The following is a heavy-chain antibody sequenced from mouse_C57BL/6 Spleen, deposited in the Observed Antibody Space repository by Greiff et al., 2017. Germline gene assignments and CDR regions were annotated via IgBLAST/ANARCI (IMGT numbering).Heavy chain of an antibody. CDR1: GYTFTSYW. V-gene: IGHV1-53*01. Sequence: QVQLKQPGTELVKPGASVKLSCKASGYTFTSYWMHWVKQRPGQGLEWIGNINPSNGGTNYNEKFKSKATLTVDKSSSTAYMQLSSLTSEDSAVYYCARDDTSYWYFDVWGTGTTVTVSS. CDR2: INPSNGGT. J-gene: IGHJ1*03. CDR3: ARDDTSYWYFDV.